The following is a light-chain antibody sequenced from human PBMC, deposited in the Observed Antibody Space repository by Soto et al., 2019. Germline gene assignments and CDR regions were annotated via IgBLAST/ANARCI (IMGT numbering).Light chain of an antibody. Sequence: EIVMTQSPATLSVSPGERATLSCRASQSVSSNLAWYQQKPGQTPKLLIYVASTRATGMLARFSGSGSGTEFTFTISSLQSEDFAVYDCQQYNAAALTYGGGSKVECK. CDR3: QQYNAAALT. CDR1: QSVSSN. CDR2: VAS. J-gene: IGKJ4*01. V-gene: IGKV3-15*01.